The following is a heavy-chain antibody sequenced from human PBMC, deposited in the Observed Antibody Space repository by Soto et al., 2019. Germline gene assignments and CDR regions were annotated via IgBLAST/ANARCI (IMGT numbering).Heavy chain of an antibody. J-gene: IGHJ4*02. V-gene: IGHV1-18*01. CDR3: ARGRYGDY. CDR2: ISAHNGNT. Sequence: QVHLVQSGAEVKKPGASVKVSCKGSGYDFTTYGITWVRQAPGQGLEWMAWISAHNGNTDYAQKLQGRVTVTRDTSTSKAYMELRGVRSDDTAMYYCARGRYGDYWGQGALVTVSS. CDR1: GYDFTTYG. D-gene: IGHD1-1*01.